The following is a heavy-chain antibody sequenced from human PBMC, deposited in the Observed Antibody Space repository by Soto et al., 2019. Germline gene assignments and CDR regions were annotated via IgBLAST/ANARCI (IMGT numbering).Heavy chain of an antibody. Sequence: EVQLVESGGGLVKPGGSLRLSCAASGFTFSSYSMNWVRQAPGKGLEWVSTITTSSTSIYYADSVKGRFTISRDNAKNSLYLQMNSLRVEDTAVYYCAGVQWLASRIWGQGTMVTVSS. J-gene: IGHJ3*02. D-gene: IGHD6-19*01. CDR1: GFTFSSYS. CDR2: ITTSSTSI. CDR3: AGVQWLASRI. V-gene: IGHV3-21*01.